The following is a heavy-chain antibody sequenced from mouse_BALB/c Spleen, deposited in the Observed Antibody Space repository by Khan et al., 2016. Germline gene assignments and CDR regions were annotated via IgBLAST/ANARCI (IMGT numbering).Heavy chain of an antibody. D-gene: IGHD1-1*01. CDR1: GYSITSGYY. CDR3: ARGGYYGSSSYWYFDV. J-gene: IGHJ1*01. CDR2: ISYDDSN. V-gene: IGHV3-6*02. Sequence: EVQLQESGPGLVKPSQSLSLTCSVTGYSITSGYYWNWIRQFPGNKLEWMGYISYDDSNNYNQSLKNRISITRDTSKNQVFLKLNSVTTEDTTTYYCARGGYYGSSSYWYFDVWGAGTTVTVSS.